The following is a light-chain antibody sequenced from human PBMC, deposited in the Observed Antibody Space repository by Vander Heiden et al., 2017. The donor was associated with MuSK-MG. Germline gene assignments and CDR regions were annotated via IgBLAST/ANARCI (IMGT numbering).Light chain of an antibody. V-gene: IGLV3-21*04. Sequence: SYVLTQPPSVSVAPRETARITCGGDNIGGRSVHWYQQKPGQAPILVIYYDSDRPSGIPERFSGSKSGNTATLTISRVEAGDEADYYCQVWDSSSNQYVFGTGTKVTVL. CDR2: YDS. J-gene: IGLJ1*01. CDR3: QVWDSSSNQYV. CDR1: NIGGRS.